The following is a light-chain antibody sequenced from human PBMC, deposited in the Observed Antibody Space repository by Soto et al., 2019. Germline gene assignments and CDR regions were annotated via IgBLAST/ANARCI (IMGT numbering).Light chain of an antibody. CDR1: QSVTSSY. Sequence: EIVLTQSPGTLSLSPGERATLSCRASQSVTSSYLAWYQQKPGQAPRLLIYGASSRATGLPDRFSGSGSGTDFTLTISRLQPEDFAGDYCQQYGSSPNTFGQGTKVEI. V-gene: IGKV3-20*01. CDR2: GAS. CDR3: QQYGSSPNT. J-gene: IGKJ1*01.